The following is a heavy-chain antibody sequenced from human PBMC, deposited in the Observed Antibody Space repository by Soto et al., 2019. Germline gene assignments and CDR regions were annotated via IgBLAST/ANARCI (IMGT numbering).Heavy chain of an antibody. CDR2: IIPIFGTA. J-gene: IGHJ5*01. D-gene: IGHD2-2*01. CDR1: GGTFSSYA. Sequence: ASVKVSCKASGGTFSSYAISWVRQAPGQGLEWMGGIIPIFGTANYAQKFQGRVTITADESTSTAYMELSSLRSEDTAVYYCARGRIVVVPAATNDCGFDSWGQGTLVTVSS. CDR3: ARGRIVVVPAATNDCGFDS. V-gene: IGHV1-69*13.